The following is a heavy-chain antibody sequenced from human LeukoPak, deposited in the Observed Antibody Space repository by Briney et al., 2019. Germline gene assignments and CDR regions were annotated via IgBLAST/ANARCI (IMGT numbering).Heavy chain of an antibody. CDR3: ARGVVVATTPKDNNWFDP. V-gene: IGHV4-59*12. Sequence: SETLSLTCTVSGGSISSYYWSWIRQPPGKGLEWIGYIYYSGSTNYNPSLKSRVTISVDTSKNQFSLKLSSVTAADTAVYYCARGVVVATTPKDNNWFDPWGQGTLVTVSS. CDR1: GGSISSYY. J-gene: IGHJ5*02. CDR2: IYYSGST. D-gene: IGHD5-12*01.